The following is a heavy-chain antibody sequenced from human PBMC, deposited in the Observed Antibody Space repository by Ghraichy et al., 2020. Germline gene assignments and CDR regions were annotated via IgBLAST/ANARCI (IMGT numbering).Heavy chain of an antibody. CDR1: GFTFSSYS. J-gene: IGHJ4*02. Sequence: GGSLRLSCAASGFTFSSYSMNWVRQAPGKGLEWVSSISSSSSYIYYADSVKGRFTISRDNAKNSLYLQMNSLRAEDTAVYYCARVWNWDIKSSPSPFDYWGQGTLVTVSS. V-gene: IGHV3-21*01. CDR2: ISSSSSYI. D-gene: IGHD1-7*01. CDR3: ARVWNWDIKSSPSPFDY.